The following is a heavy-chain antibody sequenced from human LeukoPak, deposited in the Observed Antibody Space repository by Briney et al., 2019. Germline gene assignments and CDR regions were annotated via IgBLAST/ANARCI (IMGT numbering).Heavy chain of an antibody. D-gene: IGHD2-15*01. CDR3: ASLVVGYRDAFDI. Sequence: SETLSLTCAVYGGSFSGYYWSWIRQPPGKGLECIGEINYSWSTYYNPSLKSRVTISVDTSTNQFSLKLSSVTAADTAVYYCASLVVGYRDAFDIWGQGTMVTVSS. CDR2: INYSWST. J-gene: IGHJ3*02. CDR1: GGSFSGYY. V-gene: IGHV4-34*01.